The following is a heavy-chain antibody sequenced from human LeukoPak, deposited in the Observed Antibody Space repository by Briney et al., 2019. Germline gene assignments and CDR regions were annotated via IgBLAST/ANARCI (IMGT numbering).Heavy chain of an antibody. D-gene: IGHD3-22*01. CDR1: GFTFSSYA. Sequence: GGSLRLSCAASGFTFSSYAMSWVRQAPGKGLEWVSAISGSGGSTYYADPVKGRFTISRDNSKNTLYLQMNSLRAEDTAVYYCAKLIVVVIANDAFDIWGQGTMATVSS. CDR3: AKLIVVVIANDAFDI. CDR2: ISGSGGST. J-gene: IGHJ3*02. V-gene: IGHV3-23*01.